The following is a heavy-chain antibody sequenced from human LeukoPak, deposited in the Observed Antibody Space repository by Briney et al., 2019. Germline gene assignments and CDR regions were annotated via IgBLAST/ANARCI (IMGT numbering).Heavy chain of an antibody. CDR2: IYYSGST. J-gene: IGHJ6*02. CDR1: GGSISSYY. CDR3: ARVPGVAVAGNYYYYGIDV. Sequence: SETLSLTCTVSGGSISSYYWSWIRQPPGKGLEWIGYIYYSGSTNYNPSLKSRVTISVDTSKNQLSLKLSSVTAADTAVYYCARVPGVAVAGNYYYYGIDVWGQGTTVTVSS. D-gene: IGHD6-19*01. V-gene: IGHV4-59*01.